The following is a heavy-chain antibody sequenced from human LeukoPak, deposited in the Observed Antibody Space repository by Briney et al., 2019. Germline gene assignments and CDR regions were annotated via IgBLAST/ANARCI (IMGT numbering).Heavy chain of an antibody. J-gene: IGHJ6*03. CDR2: IKTKTEGGTT. Sequence: GGSLRLSCAASRFTFSNAWMSWVRQAPGKGLEWVGRIKTKTEGGTTDYVAPVKGRFTISRDDSKNTLYLQMSSLKTEDTAVYYCTTSGDGNYYYYHMDVWGKGTTVTVSS. CDR3: TTSGDGNYYYYHMDV. CDR1: RFTFSNAW. D-gene: IGHD2-21*01. V-gene: IGHV3-15*01.